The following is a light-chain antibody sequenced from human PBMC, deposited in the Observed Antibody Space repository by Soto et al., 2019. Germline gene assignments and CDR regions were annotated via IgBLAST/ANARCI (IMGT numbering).Light chain of an antibody. J-gene: IGLJ1*01. CDR1: SSDVGAHNY. CDR3: SSFTTSHTYI. CDR2: DVN. Sequence: QSALTQPPSASGSPGQSLTISCTGTSSDVGAHNYVSWYQQNPGKAPKLMLYDVNKRPSGVPDRFSGSKSGNTASLTVSGLQAEDEADYYCSSFTTSHTYIFGTGTKLTVL. V-gene: IGLV2-8*01.